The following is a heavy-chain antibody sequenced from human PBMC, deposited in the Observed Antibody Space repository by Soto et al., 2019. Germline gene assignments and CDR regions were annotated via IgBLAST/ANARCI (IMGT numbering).Heavy chain of an antibody. V-gene: IGHV4-34*01. D-gene: IGHD3-10*01. J-gene: IGHJ4*02. CDR3: ARGEGYGSGLWLPS. CDR1: GGSFSGYY. CDR2: INHSGST. Sequence: PSETLSLTCAVYGGSFSGYYWSWIRQPPGKGLEWIGEINHSGSTNYNPSLKSRVTISVDTSKNQFSLKLSSVTAADTAVYYCARGEGYGSGLWLPSWGPGTPVKVXS.